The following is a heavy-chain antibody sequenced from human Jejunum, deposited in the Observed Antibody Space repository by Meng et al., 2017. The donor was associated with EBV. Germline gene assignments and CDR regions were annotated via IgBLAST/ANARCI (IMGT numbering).Heavy chain of an antibody. CDR2: INHSGST. D-gene: IGHD3-22*01. J-gene: IGHJ5*02. Sequence: GQLQESGPGLGKPSGTLSLTCAVYGGFFSGYYWSWIRQPPGKGLEWIGEINHSGSTNYNPSLKSRVTISVDTSKNQFSLKLSSVTAADTAVYYCAREARSSGYHPGIGPWGQGTLVTVSS. CDR3: AREARSSGYHPGIGP. V-gene: IGHV4-34*01. CDR1: GGFFSGYY.